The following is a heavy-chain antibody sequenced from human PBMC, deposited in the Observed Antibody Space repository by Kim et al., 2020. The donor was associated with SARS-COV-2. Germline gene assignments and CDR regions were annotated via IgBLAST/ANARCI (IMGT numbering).Heavy chain of an antibody. Sequence: ASVKVSCKASGYTFTSYYMHWVRQAPGQGLQWMGIINPIGCSTSYAQKFHGRVTMTRDTPTSTVYMEPSSLRAEDTAVYYCARRRVSVTYHYFDYWGQGTLVTVSS. V-gene: IGHV1-46*01. CDR1: GYTFTSYY. CDR2: INPIGCST. D-gene: IGHD4-17*01. CDR3: ARRRVSVTYHYFDY. J-gene: IGHJ4*02.